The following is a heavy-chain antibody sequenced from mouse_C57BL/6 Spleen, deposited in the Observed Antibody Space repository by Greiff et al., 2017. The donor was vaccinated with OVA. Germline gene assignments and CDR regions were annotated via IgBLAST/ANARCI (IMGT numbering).Heavy chain of an antibody. J-gene: IGHJ2*01. CDR3: ARDRAYYCDY. CDR2: ISSGSSTI. V-gene: IGHV5-17*01. Sequence: EVKLVESGGGLVKPGGSLKLSCAASGFTFSDYGMHWVRQAPEKGLEWVAYISSGSSTIYYADTVKGRFTISRDNAKNTLFLQMTSLRSEDTAMYYCARDRAYYCDYWGQGTTLTVSS. CDR1: GFTFSDYG.